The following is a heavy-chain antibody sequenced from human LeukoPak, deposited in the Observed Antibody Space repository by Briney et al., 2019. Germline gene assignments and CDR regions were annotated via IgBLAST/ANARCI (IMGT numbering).Heavy chain of an antibody. D-gene: IGHD4-23*01. CDR2: IYYSGST. J-gene: IGHJ4*02. CDR3: GYGGNSAISPNAFDY. V-gene: IGHV4-39*01. CDR1: GGSISSSSYY. Sequence: SETLSLTCTVSGGSISSSSYYWGWIRQPPGKGLEWIGSIYYSGSTYYNPSLKSRVTISVDTSKNQFSLKLSSVTAADTAVYYRGYGGNSAISPNAFDYWGQGTLVTVSS.